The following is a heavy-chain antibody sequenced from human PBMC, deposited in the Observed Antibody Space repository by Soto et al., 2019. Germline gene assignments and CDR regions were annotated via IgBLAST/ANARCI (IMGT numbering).Heavy chain of an antibody. D-gene: IGHD1-1*01. CDR1: GFTFSMYW. CDR3: TRGPRSTSTGTGAF. Sequence: VGSLRLSCAASGFTFSMYWMHWVRQVPGKGPEWVSRINDDGSSTNYADSVKGRFTISRDNAKNTLYLQMNDLRAEDTAVYYCTRGPRSTSTGTGAFWGQGTLVTVSS. V-gene: IGHV3-74*01. J-gene: IGHJ4*02. CDR2: INDDGSST.